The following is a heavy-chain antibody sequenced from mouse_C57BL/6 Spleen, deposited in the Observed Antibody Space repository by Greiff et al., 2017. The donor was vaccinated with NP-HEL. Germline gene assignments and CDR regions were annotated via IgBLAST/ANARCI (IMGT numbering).Heavy chain of an antibody. CDR3: ARTGYGNYFDY. V-gene: IGHV1-61*01. CDR2: IYPSDSET. D-gene: IGHD2-10*02. CDR1: GYTFTSYW. J-gene: IGHJ2*01. Sequence: VQLQQPGAELVRPGSSVKLSCKASGYTFTSYWMDWVKQRPGQGLEWIGNIYPSDSETHYNQKFKDKATLTVDKSSSIAYMQLSSLTSEDSAVYYCARTGYGNYFDYWGQGTTLTVSS.